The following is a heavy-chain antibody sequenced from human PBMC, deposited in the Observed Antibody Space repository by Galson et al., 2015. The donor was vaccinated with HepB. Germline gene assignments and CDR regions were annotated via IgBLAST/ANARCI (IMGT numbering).Heavy chain of an antibody. CDR2: IIPILDIA. D-gene: IGHD6-13*01. V-gene: IGHV1-69*04. J-gene: IGHJ6*02. Sequence: SCKASGGTFSSYAISWVRQAPGQGLEWMGRIIPILDIANYAQKFQGRVTITADKSTSTAYMELSSLRSEDTAVYYCAREGEQQLVPDSYYYYGMDVWGQGTTVTVSS. CDR3: AREGEQQLVPDSYYYYGMDV. CDR1: GGTFSSYA.